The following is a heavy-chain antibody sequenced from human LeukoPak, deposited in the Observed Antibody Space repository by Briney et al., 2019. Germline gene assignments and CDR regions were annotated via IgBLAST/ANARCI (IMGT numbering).Heavy chain of an antibody. J-gene: IGHJ3*02. CDR1: GFTFSSYG. V-gene: IGHV3-30*02. D-gene: IGHD2-21*01. Sequence: QSGGSLRLSCAASGFTFSSYGMHWVRQAPGKGLEWVAFIRYDGSNKYYADSVKGRFTISRDNSKNTLYLQMNSLRAEDTAVYYCVEGDGVVSGDAFDIWGQGTMVTVSS. CDR3: VEGDGVVSGDAFDI. CDR2: IRYDGSNK.